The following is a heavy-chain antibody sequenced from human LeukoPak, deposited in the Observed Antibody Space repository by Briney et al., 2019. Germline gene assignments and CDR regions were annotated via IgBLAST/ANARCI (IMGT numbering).Heavy chain of an antibody. V-gene: IGHV3-21*01. D-gene: IGHD2-15*01. CDR2: ISSTSSYI. CDR1: GFLFGSYS. Sequence: GGSLRLSCAAPGFLFGSYSVIWVRQAPGKGLEWVSSISSTSSYIFYADSLKGRFTISRDNAKNTLYLQMNSMRAEDTAVYFCARFGGGSCSGSSCYDYYVDAWGKGTTVTVSS. CDR3: ARFGGGSCSGSSCYDYYVDA. J-gene: IGHJ6*03.